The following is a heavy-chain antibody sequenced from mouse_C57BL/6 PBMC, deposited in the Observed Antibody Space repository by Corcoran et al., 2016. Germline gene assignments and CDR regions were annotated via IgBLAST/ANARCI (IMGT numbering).Heavy chain of an antibody. V-gene: IGHV9-3*01. CDR3: ARCDYGSLYYYAMDY. D-gene: IGHD1-1*01. CDR1: GYTFTTYG. Sequence: QIQLVQSGPELKKPGETVKISCKASGYTFTTYGMSWVKQAPGKGLRWMGWINTLSGLPPYADDFKGRFSFSLETSDSTAYLQINNLKKEDTATYFCARCDYGSLYYYAMDYWGQGTSVTVSS. J-gene: IGHJ4*01. CDR2: INTLSGLP.